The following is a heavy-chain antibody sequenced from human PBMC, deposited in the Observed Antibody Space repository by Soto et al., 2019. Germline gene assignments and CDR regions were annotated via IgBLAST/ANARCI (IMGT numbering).Heavy chain of an antibody. CDR1: GVTVRSNY. V-gene: IGHV3-66*01. D-gene: IGHD5-12*01. J-gene: IGHJ5*02. CDR2: IYSGGST. Sequence: GGSLRLSCAASGVTVRSNYMSWVRQAPGKGLEWVSVIYSGGSTYYTDSVKGRFTISRDDSKNTAYLQMSSLKAEDTAVYYCTDPFAVDIVSWGPGTLVTVSS. CDR3: TDPFAVDIVS.